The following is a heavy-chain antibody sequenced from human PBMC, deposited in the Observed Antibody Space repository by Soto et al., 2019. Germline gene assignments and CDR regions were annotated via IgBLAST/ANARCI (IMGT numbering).Heavy chain of an antibody. Sequence: QVKLVQSGAEVKKPGSSVKVSRKASGGTFSSYAISWVRQAPGQGLEWMGGIIPIFGTANYAQKFQGRVTITADESTSTAYMELSSLRSEDTAVYYCARAEDYDLESYYFDYWGQGTLVTVSS. CDR3: ARAEDYDLESYYFDY. V-gene: IGHV1-69*01. D-gene: IGHD4-17*01. CDR2: IIPIFGTA. CDR1: GGTFSSYA. J-gene: IGHJ4*02.